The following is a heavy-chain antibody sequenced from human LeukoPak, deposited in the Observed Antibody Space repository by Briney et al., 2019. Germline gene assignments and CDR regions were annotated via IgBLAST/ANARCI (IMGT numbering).Heavy chain of an antibody. J-gene: IGHJ3*02. Sequence: SQTLSLTCTVSGGSISSYYWSWIRQPAGKGLEWIGRIYTSGSTNYNPSLKSRVTMSVDTSKNQFSLKLSSVTAADTAVYYCARGPYYYDSSKGAFDIWGQGTMVTVSS. V-gene: IGHV4-4*07. CDR2: IYTSGST. D-gene: IGHD3-22*01. CDR1: GGSISSYY. CDR3: ARGPYYYDSSKGAFDI.